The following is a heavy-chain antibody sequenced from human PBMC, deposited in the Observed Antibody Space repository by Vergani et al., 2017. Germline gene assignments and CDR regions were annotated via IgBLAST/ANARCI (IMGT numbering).Heavy chain of an antibody. V-gene: IGHV1-2*04. Sequence: QVQLVQSGAEVKKPGASVKVSCKASGYPFTGYYMHWVRQAPGQGLEWMGWINPNGGGTNYAQKFQGWVTMTRDTSFSTAYMELSRLRSDDTAVYYCARCTRERVGAKNWFDPWGQGTLVTVSS. CDR3: ARCTRERVGAKNWFDP. CDR2: INPNGGGT. CDR1: GYPFTGYY. J-gene: IGHJ5*02. D-gene: IGHD1-26*01.